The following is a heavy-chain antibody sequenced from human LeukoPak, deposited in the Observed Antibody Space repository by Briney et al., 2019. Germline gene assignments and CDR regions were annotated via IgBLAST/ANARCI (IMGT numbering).Heavy chain of an antibody. D-gene: IGHD3-3*01. CDR3: TRSLGVVIHGGMDV. Sequence: SVTLSFTCTVSGDSISSYHWSWLRQPPGKGLEWFGHIYYTGSTNYNPSLKSRVTISLDTSKNQFSLKLSSVTAADTAVYYCTRSLGVVIHGGMDVWGQGTTVTVSS. CDR1: GDSISSYH. J-gene: IGHJ6*02. V-gene: IGHV4-59*01. CDR2: IYYTGST.